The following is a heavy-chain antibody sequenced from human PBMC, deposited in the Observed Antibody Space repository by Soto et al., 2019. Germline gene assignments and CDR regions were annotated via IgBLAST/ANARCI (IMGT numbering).Heavy chain of an antibody. V-gene: IGHV4-59*01. CDR2: VYYSGST. CDR1: GGSISSYY. Sequence: PSETLSLTCTVSGGSISSYYWGWIRQPPGKGLEWIGYVYYSGSTKYNPSLKSRVTISVDTSKNQVVLTMTNMDPADTATYFCAHRTTTVTWWFDPWGQGTLVTVSS. J-gene: IGHJ5*02. D-gene: IGHD4-17*01. CDR3: AHRTTTVTWWFDP.